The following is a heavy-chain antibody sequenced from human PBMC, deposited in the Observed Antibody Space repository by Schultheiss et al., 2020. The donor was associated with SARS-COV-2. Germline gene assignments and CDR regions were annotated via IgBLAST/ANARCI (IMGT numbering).Heavy chain of an antibody. CDR3: AKDTGGLGAAGTFDY. V-gene: IGHV3-11*04. CDR1: GFTFSDYY. D-gene: IGHD1-14*01. J-gene: IGHJ4*02. Sequence: GGSLRLSCAASGFTFSDYYMSWIRQAPGKGLEWVSYISSSGSTIYYADSVKGRFTISRDNSKNTLYLQMNSLRAEDTAVYYCAKDTGGLGAAGTFDYWGQGTLVTVSS. CDR2: ISSSGSTI.